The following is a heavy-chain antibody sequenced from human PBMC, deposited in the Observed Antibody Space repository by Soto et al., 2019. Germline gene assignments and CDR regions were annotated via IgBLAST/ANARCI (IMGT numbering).Heavy chain of an antibody. Sequence: SETLSLTCTVSGGSISSSSYYWSWIRQPPGKGLEWIGEINHSGSTNYNPSLKSRVTISVDTSKNQFSLKLSSVTAADTAVYYCARQRLAGYYYYYGMDVWGQGTTVTVSS. CDR2: INHSGST. V-gene: IGHV4-39*07. CDR1: GGSISSSSYY. CDR3: ARQRLAGYYYYYGMDV. J-gene: IGHJ6*02.